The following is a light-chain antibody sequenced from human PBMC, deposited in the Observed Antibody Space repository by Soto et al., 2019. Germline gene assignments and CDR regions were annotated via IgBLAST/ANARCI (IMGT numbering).Light chain of an antibody. J-gene: IGKJ2*01. CDR3: QQYYSTPPT. CDR2: WAS. Sequence: DIVMTQSPDSLAVSLGERATINCKSSQTVFYSSDRKNYLAWYQQKQGQPPKLLIYWASTRESGVPDRFSGSGSGTDFTLTISSLQAEDVAVYYCQQYYSTPPTFGQGTKLEIK. V-gene: IGKV4-1*01. CDR1: QTVFYSSDRKNY.